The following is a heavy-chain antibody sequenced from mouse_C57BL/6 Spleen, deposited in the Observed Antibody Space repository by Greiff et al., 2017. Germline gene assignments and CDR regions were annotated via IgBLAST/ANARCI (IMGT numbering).Heavy chain of an antibody. V-gene: IGHV1-15*01. CDR2: IDPETGGT. J-gene: IGHJ4*01. CDR3: TRRDYYGSSDSMDY. Sequence: VQLQQSGAELVRPGASVTLSCKASGYTFTDYEMHWVKQTPVHGLEWIGAIDPETGGTAYNQKFKGKAILTADKSSSTAYMELRSLTSEDSAVYYCTRRDYYGSSDSMDYWGQGTSVTVSS. CDR1: GYTFTDYE. D-gene: IGHD1-1*01.